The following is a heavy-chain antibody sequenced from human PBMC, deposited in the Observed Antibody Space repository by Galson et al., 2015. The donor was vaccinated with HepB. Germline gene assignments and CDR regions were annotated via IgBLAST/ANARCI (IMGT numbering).Heavy chain of an antibody. J-gene: IGHJ6*02. V-gene: IGHV3-30*18. CDR1: GFTFSSYG. CDR3: AKSGGSIRSGMDV. CDR2: ISYDGSNK. Sequence: SLRLSCAASGFTFSSYGMHWVRQAPGKGLEWVAVISYDGSNKYYADSVKGRFTISRDNSKNTLYLQMNSLRAEDTAVYYCAKSGGSIRSGMDVWGQGTTVTVSS. D-gene: IGHD2-21*01.